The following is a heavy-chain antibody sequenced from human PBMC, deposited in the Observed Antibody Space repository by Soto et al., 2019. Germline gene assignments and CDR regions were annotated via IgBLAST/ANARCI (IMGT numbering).Heavy chain of an antibody. Sequence: SETLSLTCAIYGGSFSGYYWSWIRQPPGKGLEWIGEINHSGSTNYNPSLKSRVTISVDTSKNQFSLKLSSVTAADTAVYYCARGLRITFGGVIVTPIDYWGQGTLVTVSS. CDR1: GGSFSGYY. CDR2: INHSGST. J-gene: IGHJ4*02. D-gene: IGHD3-16*02. CDR3: ARGLRITFGGVIVTPIDY. V-gene: IGHV4-34*01.